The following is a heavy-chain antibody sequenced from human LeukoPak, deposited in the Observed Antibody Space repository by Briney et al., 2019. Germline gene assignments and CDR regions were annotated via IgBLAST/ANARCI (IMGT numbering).Heavy chain of an antibody. J-gene: IGHJ4*02. CDR2: IGISGGK. D-gene: IGHD6-19*01. CDR1: GFTFSSYD. Sequence: GSLRLSCAASGFTFSSYDMHWVRQVTGKGLEWVSSIGISGGKYYTDSVKGRFIISREDAKNSFYLQMNSLRDGDTAVYYCARGKYGCTSGWQLIDYWGQGTLVTVSS. CDR3: ARGKYGCTSGWQLIDY. V-gene: IGHV3-13*01.